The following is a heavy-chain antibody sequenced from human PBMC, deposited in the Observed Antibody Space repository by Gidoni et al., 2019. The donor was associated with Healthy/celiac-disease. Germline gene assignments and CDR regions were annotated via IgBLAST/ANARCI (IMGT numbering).Heavy chain of an antibody. V-gene: IGHV4-34*01. D-gene: IGHD3-10*01. CDR2: INHSGST. J-gene: IGHJ6*02. Sequence: QVQLQQWGAGLLKPSETLSLTCAVYGGSFSGYYWSWIRHPPGKGLEWIGEINHSGSTNYNPSLKSRVTISVDTSKNQFSLKLSSVTAADTAVYYCARAQRITMVRGVGMDVWGQGTTVTVSS. CDR3: ARAQRITMVRGVGMDV. CDR1: GGSFSGYY.